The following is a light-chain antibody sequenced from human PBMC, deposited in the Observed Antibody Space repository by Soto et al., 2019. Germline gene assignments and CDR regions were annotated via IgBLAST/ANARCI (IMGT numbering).Light chain of an antibody. J-gene: IGLJ2*01. CDR3: QSHDSTLRSVV. Sequence: QSVLTQPPSVSGAPGQRVTISCTGSSSNIGAGFDVHWYHQLPGTAPKLLIYGNTNRASGVPDRFSGSKSGASASLAITGLQAEDEGDYFCQSHDSTLRSVVFGGGTKLTVL. CDR2: GNT. CDR1: SSNIGAGFD. V-gene: IGLV1-40*01.